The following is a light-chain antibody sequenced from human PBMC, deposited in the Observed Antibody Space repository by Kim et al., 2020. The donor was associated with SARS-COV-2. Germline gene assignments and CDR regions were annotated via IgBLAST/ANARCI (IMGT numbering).Light chain of an antibody. V-gene: IGLV3-1*01. J-gene: IGLJ2*01. CDR1: KLGDKY. Sequence: SYELTQPPSVSVSPGQTASITCSGDKLGDKYACWYQQKPGQSPVLVIYQDSKRPSGIPERFSGSNSGNTATLTISGTQAMDEADYYCQAWESSVGFGGGT. CDR2: QDS. CDR3: QAWESSVG.